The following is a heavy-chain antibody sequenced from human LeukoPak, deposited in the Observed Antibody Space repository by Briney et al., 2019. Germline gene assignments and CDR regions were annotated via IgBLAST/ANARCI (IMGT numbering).Heavy chain of an antibody. CDR3: ARRGSTTSNVDV. CDR1: GYSFITYW. CDR2: IFPGDSET. J-gene: IGHJ6*02. V-gene: IGHV5-51*01. D-gene: IGHD2-15*01. Sequence: GESLKISCKASGYSFITYWIGWVRQKPGKGLEWMGIIFPGDSETRYRPSSQAQVTISADKSINSVYLEWSSLEPSDSAIYYCARRGSTTSNVDVWGQGTTVTVAS.